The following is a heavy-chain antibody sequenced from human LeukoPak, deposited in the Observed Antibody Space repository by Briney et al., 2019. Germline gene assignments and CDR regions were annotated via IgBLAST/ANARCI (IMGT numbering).Heavy chain of an antibody. J-gene: IGHJ3*02. D-gene: IGHD3-22*01. CDR1: GGSISSYY. CDR2: IYYSGST. CDR3: ARQTLHYDSSGHYFIDAFDI. Sequence: SETLSLTCTASGGSISSYYWSWIRQPPGKGLEWIGYIYYSGSTNYNPSLKSRVTISVDTSKNQFSLKLSSVTAADTAVYYCARQTLHYDSSGHYFIDAFDIWGQGTMVTVSS. V-gene: IGHV4-59*08.